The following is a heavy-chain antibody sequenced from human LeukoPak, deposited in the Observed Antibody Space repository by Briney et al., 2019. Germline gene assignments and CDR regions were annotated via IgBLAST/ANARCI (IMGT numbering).Heavy chain of an antibody. CDR3: ARGSRLWFGELFAYYFDY. CDR2: IIPIVGTA. CDR1: GGTFSSYA. J-gene: IGHJ4*02. V-gene: IGHV1-69*05. Sequence: GASVKVSCKASGGTFSSYAISWVRQAPGQGLEWMGGIIPIVGTANYAQKFQGRGTITTAASTSTAYMELSSLRSEDTAVYYCARGSRLWFGELFAYYFDYWGQGTLVTVSS. D-gene: IGHD3-10*01.